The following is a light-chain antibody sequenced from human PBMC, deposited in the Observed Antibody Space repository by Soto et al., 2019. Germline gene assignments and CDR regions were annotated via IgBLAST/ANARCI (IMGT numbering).Light chain of an antibody. V-gene: IGKV4-1*01. CDR3: QQYYSTPRT. CDR2: WAS. Sequence: DIVMTQSPDSLAVSLGERATINCKSSQSVLYSSNNKNYLAWYQQQPGQPPKLLIYWASTRESGVPDRFSGSGSGTDFTLTISSLHDEDVAVYYCQQYYSTPRTFGQGTKVEIK. CDR1: QSVLYSSNNKNY. J-gene: IGKJ1*01.